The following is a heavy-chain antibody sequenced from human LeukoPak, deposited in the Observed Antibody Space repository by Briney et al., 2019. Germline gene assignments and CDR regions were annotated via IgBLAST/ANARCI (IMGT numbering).Heavy chain of an antibody. CDR3: ASLRGPVWSGYTEAIYGMDV. J-gene: IGHJ6*02. CDR2: INHSGST. V-gene: IGHV4-34*01. Sequence: SETLSLTCAVYGGSFSGYYWSWIRQPPVKGLEWIGEINHSGSTNYNPSLKSRVTISVDTSKNQFSLKLSSVTAADTAVYYCASLRGPVWSGYTEAIYGMDVWGQGSTVTVSS. D-gene: IGHD3-3*01. CDR1: GGSFSGYY.